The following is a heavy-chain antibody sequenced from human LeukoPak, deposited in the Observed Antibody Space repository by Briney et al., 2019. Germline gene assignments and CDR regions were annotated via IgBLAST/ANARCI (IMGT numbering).Heavy chain of an antibody. Sequence: GASVKVSCKASGYTFTSYAMNWVRQAPGQGLEWMGWINTNTGNPTYAQGFTGRFVFSLDTSVSTAYLQISSLKAEDTAVCYCARDLGLQEFAAFDIWGQGTMVTVSS. V-gene: IGHV7-4-1*02. D-gene: IGHD4-11*01. CDR2: INTNTGNP. J-gene: IGHJ3*02. CDR1: GYTFTSYA. CDR3: ARDLGLQEFAAFDI.